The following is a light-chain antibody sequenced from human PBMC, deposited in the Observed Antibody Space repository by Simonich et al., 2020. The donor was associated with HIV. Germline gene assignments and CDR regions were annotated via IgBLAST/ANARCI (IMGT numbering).Light chain of an antibody. V-gene: IGKV4-1*01. Sequence: DIVMTQSPDSLAVSLGEWATINCKSSQNILYSSNNRHYLAWYQQKPGQPPKLLIHWASTRESGVPARFSGSGSGTDFTLTISSLQAEDVAVYYCQQYYSTPFTFGPGTKVDFK. CDR1: QNILYSSNNRHY. CDR2: WAS. J-gene: IGKJ3*01. CDR3: QQYYSTPFT.